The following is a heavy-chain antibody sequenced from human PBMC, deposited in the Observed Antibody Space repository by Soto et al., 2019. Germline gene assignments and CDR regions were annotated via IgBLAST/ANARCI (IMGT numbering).Heavy chain of an antibody. CDR2: IYSGGST. Sequence: GGSLRLSCAASGFTVSSNYMSWVRQAPGKGLEWVSVIYSGGSTYYADSVKGRFTTSRDNSKNTLYLQMNSLRAEDTAVYYCASGSVAGTRYFDYWGQGTLVTVSS. V-gene: IGHV3-53*01. D-gene: IGHD6-19*01. CDR1: GFTVSSNY. CDR3: ASGSVAGTRYFDY. J-gene: IGHJ4*02.